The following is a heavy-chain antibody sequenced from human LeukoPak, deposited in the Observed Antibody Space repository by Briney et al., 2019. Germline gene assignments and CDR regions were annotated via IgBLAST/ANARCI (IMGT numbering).Heavy chain of an antibody. V-gene: IGHV3-30-3*01. J-gene: IGHJ4*02. Sequence: GGSLRLSCAASGFTFSSYAMHWVRQAPGEGLEWVAVISYDGSNKYYADSVKGRFTISRDNSKNTLYLQMNSLRAEDTAVYYCARAVAGFDYWGQGTLVTVSS. D-gene: IGHD6-19*01. CDR3: ARAVAGFDY. CDR2: ISYDGSNK. CDR1: GFTFSSYA.